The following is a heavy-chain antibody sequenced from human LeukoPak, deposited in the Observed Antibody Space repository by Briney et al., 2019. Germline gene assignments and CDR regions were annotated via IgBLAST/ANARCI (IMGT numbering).Heavy chain of an antibody. CDR2: INPNSGGT. Sequence: ASVKVSCKASGYTFTGCYMHWVRQAPGQGLEWMGWINPNSGGTNYAQKFQGRVTMTRDTSISTAYMELSRLRSDDTAVYYCARARNLLRYFDWLLFYWGQGTLVTVSS. D-gene: IGHD3-9*01. J-gene: IGHJ4*02. CDR1: GYTFTGCY. V-gene: IGHV1-2*02. CDR3: ARARNLLRYFDWLLFY.